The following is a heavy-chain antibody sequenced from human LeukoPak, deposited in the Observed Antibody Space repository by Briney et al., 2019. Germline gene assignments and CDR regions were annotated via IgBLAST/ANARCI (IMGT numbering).Heavy chain of an antibody. V-gene: IGHV3-23*01. D-gene: IGHD2/OR15-2a*01. J-gene: IGHJ4*02. Sequence: GGSLRLSCAASGFTFSTYAMSWVRQAPGKGLEWVSAISGSTGRTYYADSVKGRFTISRDNSKNTLYLQMNNLRAEDTAVYYCAKDIYDYGDYWGQGTLVTVSS. CDR3: AKDIYDYGDY. CDR2: ISGSTGRT. CDR1: GFTFSTYA.